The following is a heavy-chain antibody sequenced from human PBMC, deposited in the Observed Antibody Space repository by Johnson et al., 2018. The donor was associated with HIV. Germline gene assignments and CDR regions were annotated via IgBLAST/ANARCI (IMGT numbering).Heavy chain of an antibody. Sequence: ELHLVESVGGLLQPGGSLRLSCAASGFTLSSNYNSWVRQAPGKGLEWVSVIYSGGSTYYADSVKGRFTISRDNSKNTLYLQMKSLRAEDTAVYFCAKPNGNAFDIWGQGTMVTVSS. J-gene: IGHJ3*02. D-gene: IGHD4-23*01. CDR2: IYSGGST. CDR1: GFTLSSNY. V-gene: IGHV3-53*01. CDR3: AKPNGNAFDI.